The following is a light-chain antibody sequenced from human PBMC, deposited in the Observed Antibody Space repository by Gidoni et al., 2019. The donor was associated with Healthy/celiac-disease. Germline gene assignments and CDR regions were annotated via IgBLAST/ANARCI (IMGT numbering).Light chain of an antibody. Sequence: QSALTQPRSVSGSPGQSVTISCTGTSSDVGGYNYVSWYQQHPGKAPNLMIYDVSKRPSGVPDRFSGSKSGNTASLTISGLQAEDEADYYCCSYAGSYSLWVFGGGTKLTVL. V-gene: IGLV2-11*01. CDR2: DVS. J-gene: IGLJ3*02. CDR1: SSDVGGYNY. CDR3: CSYAGSYSLWV.